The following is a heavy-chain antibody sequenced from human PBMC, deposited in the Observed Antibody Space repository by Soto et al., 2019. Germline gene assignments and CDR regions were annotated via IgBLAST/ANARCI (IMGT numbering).Heavy chain of an antibody. V-gene: IGHV3-74*01. J-gene: IGHJ3*01. D-gene: IGHD2-21*02. CDR1: GFTFSYYW. CDR3: ARGDRGAFDL. Sequence: EVRLVESEGGLVQPGGSLSLSCAASGFTFSYYWMHWVRQAPGQGLLWVSRIHSDGSSTTYADSAKGRFTISRDNAKNTVSLQMNSLRVEDTGVYFCARGDRGAFDLWGQGTMVTVSS. CDR2: IHSDGSST.